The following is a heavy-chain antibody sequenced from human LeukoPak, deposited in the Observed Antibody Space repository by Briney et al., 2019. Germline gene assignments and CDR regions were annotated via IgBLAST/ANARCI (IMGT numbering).Heavy chain of an antibody. J-gene: IGHJ4*02. V-gene: IGHV1-8*03. D-gene: IGHD3-22*01. CDR2: MNPNSGNT. CDR3: ARGRYYDSSGYYYY. CDR1: GYTFTSYD. Sequence: GASVKVSCKASGYTFTSYDINWVRQATGQGLEWMGWMNPNSGNTGCAQKFQGRVTITRNTSISTAYMELSSLRSEDTAVYYCARGRYYDSSGYYYYWGQGTLVTVSS.